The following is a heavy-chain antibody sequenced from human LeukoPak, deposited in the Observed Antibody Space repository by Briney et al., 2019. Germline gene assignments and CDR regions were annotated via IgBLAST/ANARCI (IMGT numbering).Heavy chain of an antibody. Sequence: GGSLRLSCAASGFTFSSYSMNWVRQAPGKGLEWVSSISSSSSYIYYADSVKGRFTISRDNAKNSLYLQMNTLRAEDTAVYYCAKKFSTGLDPWGQGTLVTVSS. CDR2: ISSSSSYI. V-gene: IGHV3-21*04. CDR3: AKKFSTGLDP. D-gene: IGHD2-2*01. CDR1: GFTFSSYS. J-gene: IGHJ5*02.